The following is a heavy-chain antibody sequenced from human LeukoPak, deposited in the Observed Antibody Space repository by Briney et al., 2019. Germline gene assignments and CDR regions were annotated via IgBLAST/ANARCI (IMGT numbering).Heavy chain of an antibody. V-gene: IGHV1-2*02. D-gene: IGHD3-22*01. CDR1: GYTFTGYY. CDR2: INPNTGGT. CDR3: ARVGHYHYDSSADWYFDL. J-gene: IGHJ2*01. Sequence: GASVKVSCKASGYTFTGYYMHWVRQAPGQGPEWMGWINPNTGGTNYAQNFQGRVTMSRDTSISTVYMELSRLSFDDTALYYCARVGHYHYDSSADWYFDLWGRGTLVTVSS.